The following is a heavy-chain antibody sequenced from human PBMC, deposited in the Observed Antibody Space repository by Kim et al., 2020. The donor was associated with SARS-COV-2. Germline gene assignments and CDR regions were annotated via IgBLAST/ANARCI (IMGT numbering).Heavy chain of an antibody. D-gene: IGHD3-3*01. Sequence: SVKVSCKASGGTFSSYAISWVRQAPGQGLEWMGGIIPIFGTANYAQKFQGRVTITADESTSTAYMELSSLRSEDTAVYYCARGLRTGGAFGVVIIEETLGNYYGMDVWGQGTTVTVSS. CDR3: ARGLRTGGAFGVVIIEETLGNYYGMDV. J-gene: IGHJ6*02. V-gene: IGHV1-69*13. CDR2: IIPIFGTA. CDR1: GGTFSSYA.